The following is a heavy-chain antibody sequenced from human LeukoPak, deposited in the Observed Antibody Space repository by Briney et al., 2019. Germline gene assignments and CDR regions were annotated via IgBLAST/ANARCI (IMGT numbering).Heavy chain of an antibody. CDR1: GFTFSSYE. CDR3: AGTDTTGYIPREWDYWYFDL. Sequence: GGSLRLSCAASGFTFSSYEMNWVRQAPGKGLEWVSYISSSGSTIYYADSVKGRFTISRDNAKNSLYLQMNSLRAEDTAVYYCAGTDTTGYIPREWDYWYFDLWGRGTLVTVSS. D-gene: IGHD1-1*01. CDR2: ISSSGSTI. J-gene: IGHJ2*01. V-gene: IGHV3-48*03.